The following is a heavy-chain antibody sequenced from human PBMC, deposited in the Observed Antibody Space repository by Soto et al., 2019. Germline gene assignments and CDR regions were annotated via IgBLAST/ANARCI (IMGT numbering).Heavy chain of an antibody. CDR2: ISAYNGTT. J-gene: IGHJ3*02. CDR1: CSTFTSYG. V-gene: IGHV1-18*01. D-gene: IGHD6-13*01. Sequence: ASVKASCKAPCSTFTSYGMSRVRQAPGQGLEWMGWISAYNGTTNYAQKLQGRVTMTTDTSTSTAYMELRSLRSDDTAVYYCAREALGIAAAFYGFDIWGQGTTVTVSS. CDR3: AREALGIAAAFYGFDI.